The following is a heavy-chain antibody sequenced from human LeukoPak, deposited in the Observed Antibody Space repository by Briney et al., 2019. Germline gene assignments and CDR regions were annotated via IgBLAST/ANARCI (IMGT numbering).Heavy chain of an antibody. CDR3: ARGRGMATIPFDN. J-gene: IGHJ4*02. Sequence: SETLSLTCAVYGGSFSGYYWTWIRQPPGKGLEWIGYIHYSGHTNHNPSLKSRVTISIDTSKNQFSLTVSSVTAADTAVYYCARGRGMATIPFDNWGQGTLVTVSS. D-gene: IGHD5-24*01. CDR2: IHYSGHT. V-gene: IGHV4-59*01. CDR1: GGSFSGYY.